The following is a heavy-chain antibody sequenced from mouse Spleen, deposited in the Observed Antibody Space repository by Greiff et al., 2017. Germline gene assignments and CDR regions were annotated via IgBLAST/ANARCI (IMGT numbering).Heavy chain of an antibody. V-gene: IGHV5-16*01. D-gene: IGHD4-1*01. CDR1: GFTFSDYY. Sequence: DVQLVESEGGLVQPGSSMKLSCTASGFTFSDYYMAWVRQVPEKGLEWVANINYDGSSTYYLDSLKSRFIISRDNAKNILYLQMSSLKSEDTATYYCARVWTGTNLLFDYWGQGTTLTVSS. CDR3: ARVWTGTNLLFDY. CDR2: INYDGSST. J-gene: IGHJ2*01.